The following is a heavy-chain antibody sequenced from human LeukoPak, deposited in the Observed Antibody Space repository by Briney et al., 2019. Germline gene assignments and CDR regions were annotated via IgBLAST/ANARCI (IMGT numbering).Heavy chain of an antibody. CDR3: ARAEDLLGYSYGVAFDI. CDR2: ISVSGGST. V-gene: IGHV3-23*01. CDR1: GFTFSFYA. D-gene: IGHD5-18*01. Sequence: GGSLRLSCAASGFTFSFYAMSWVRQAPGKGLEWVSAISVSGGSTYYADSVKGRFTISRDNSKNTLYLQMHSLRAEDTAVYYCARAEDLLGYSYGVAFDIWGQGTMVTVSS. J-gene: IGHJ3*02.